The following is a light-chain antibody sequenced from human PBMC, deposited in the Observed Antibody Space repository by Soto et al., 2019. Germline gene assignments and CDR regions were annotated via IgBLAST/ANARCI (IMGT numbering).Light chain of an antibody. CDR3: QQYGSSPFT. CDR1: QSVSSSY. Sequence: EIVLTQSPGTLSLSPGERATLSCRASQSVSSSYLAWYLQKPGQAPRLLIYGASSRATGIADRFSGSGSGTDFTLTISRLEPEDFAVYYCQQYGSSPFTFGPGTKVDIK. V-gene: IGKV3-20*01. J-gene: IGKJ3*01. CDR2: GAS.